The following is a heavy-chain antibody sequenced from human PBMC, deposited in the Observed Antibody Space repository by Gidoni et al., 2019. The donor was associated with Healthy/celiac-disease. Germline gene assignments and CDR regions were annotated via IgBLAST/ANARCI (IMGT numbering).Heavy chain of an antibody. J-gene: IGHJ6*02. V-gene: IGHV3-33*01. Sequence: SYGMHWVRQAPGKGLEWVAVIWYDGSNKYYADSVKGRFTISRDNSKNTLYLQMNSLRAEDTDVYYCARDNYYDYGMDVWGQGTTVTVSS. CDR2: IWYDGSNK. CDR1: SYG. CDR3: ARDNYYDYGMDV.